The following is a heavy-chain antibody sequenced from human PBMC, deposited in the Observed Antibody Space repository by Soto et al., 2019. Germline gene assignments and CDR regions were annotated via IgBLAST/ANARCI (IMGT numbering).Heavy chain of an antibody. CDR3: ATRESSRFS. CDR1: GVSISSHDW. D-gene: IGHD6-13*01. Sequence: QVQLQESGPGLVKPSGTLSLTCAVSGVSISSHDWWTWVRQPPGKGLEWIGESHQSGNTNYNSSLESRVTISVDKSKNQCSRKLTSVTVADTAVYYCATRESSRFSWGQGTLVTVSS. CDR2: SHQSGNT. J-gene: IGHJ5*02. V-gene: IGHV4-4*02.